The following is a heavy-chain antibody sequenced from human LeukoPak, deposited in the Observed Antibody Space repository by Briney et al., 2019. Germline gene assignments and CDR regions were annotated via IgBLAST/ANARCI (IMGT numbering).Heavy chain of an antibody. Sequence: GGSLRLSCEASGFSFSNYFVSWIRQAPGKGLEWVSYITNSGRSTNYADAVKGRFTISRDNTKKSVYLEMTDLRPEDTAVYYCAREASGNYYVFDSWGQGTRVTVSS. CDR3: AREASGNYYVFDS. CDR2: ITNSGRST. D-gene: IGHD1-26*01. CDR1: GFSFSNYF. V-gene: IGHV3-11*04. J-gene: IGHJ4*02.